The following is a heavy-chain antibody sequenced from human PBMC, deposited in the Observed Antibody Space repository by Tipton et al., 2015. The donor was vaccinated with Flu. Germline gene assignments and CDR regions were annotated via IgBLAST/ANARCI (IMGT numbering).Heavy chain of an antibody. D-gene: IGHD1-7*01. CDR2: IWYDGSNK. V-gene: IGHV3-33*08. Sequence: SLRLSCAASGFTFSSYGMHWVHQAPGKGLEWVAVIWYDGSNKYYADSVKGRFTISRDNSKNTLYLQMNSLRAEDTAVYYCARGYNWNYPPDYWGQGTLVTVSS. J-gene: IGHJ4*02. CDR3: ARGYNWNYPPDY. CDR1: GFTFSSYG.